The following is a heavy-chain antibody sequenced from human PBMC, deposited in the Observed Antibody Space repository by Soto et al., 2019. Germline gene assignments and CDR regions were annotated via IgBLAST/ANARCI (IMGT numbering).Heavy chain of an antibody. J-gene: IGHJ6*02. V-gene: IGHV3-15*07. Sequence: GGSLRLSCAASGFTFSNAWMNWVRQAPGKGLEWVGRIKSKTDGGTTDYAAPVKGRFTISRDDSKNTLYLQMNSLKTEDTAVYYCTTAEWELSPYYYGMDVWGQGTTVTDSS. CDR2: IKSKTDGGTT. D-gene: IGHD1-26*01. CDR1: GFTFSNAW. CDR3: TTAEWELSPYYYGMDV.